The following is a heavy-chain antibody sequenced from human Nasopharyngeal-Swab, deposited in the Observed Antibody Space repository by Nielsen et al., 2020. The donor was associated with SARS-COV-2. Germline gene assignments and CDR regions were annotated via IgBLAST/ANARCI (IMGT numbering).Heavy chain of an antibody. CDR2: INPSGGST. J-gene: IGHJ5*02. Sequence: WVRQAPGQGLEWMGIINPSGGSTSYAQKFQGRVTMTRDTSTSTVYMELSSLRSEDPAVYYCARVLAAAGYNWFDPWGQGTLVTVSS. CDR3: ARVLAAAGYNWFDP. V-gene: IGHV1-46*01. D-gene: IGHD6-13*01.